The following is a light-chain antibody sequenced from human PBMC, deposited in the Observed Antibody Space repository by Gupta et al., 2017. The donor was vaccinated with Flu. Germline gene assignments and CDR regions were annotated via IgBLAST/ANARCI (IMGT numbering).Light chain of an antibody. V-gene: IGLV3-1*01. CDR3: LAWDSNTYV. Sequence: SYDLTQPPSMSVSPGQTASITCSGHELEKKWVSWYRQKPGQTPVLVIDQDHKRPSGIPDRFSGSNSGDTATLTIAGTQAFDEAYYYCLAWDSNTYVFGPRTQVTVL. CDR2: QDH. CDR1: ELEKKW. J-gene: IGLJ1*01.